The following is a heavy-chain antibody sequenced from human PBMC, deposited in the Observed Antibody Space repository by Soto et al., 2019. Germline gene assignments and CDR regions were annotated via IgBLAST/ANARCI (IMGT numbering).Heavy chain of an antibody. CDR2: IYHSGST. CDR3: ARDSAYYDSSGYLYYFDY. V-gene: IGHV4-4*02. CDR1: GGSISSSNW. D-gene: IGHD3-22*01. J-gene: IGHJ4*02. Sequence: SETLSLTCAVSGGSISSSNWWSWVRQPPGKGLEWIGEIYHSGSTNYNPSLKSRVTISVDKSKNQFSLKLSSVTAADTAVYYCARDSAYYDSSGYLYYFDYWGQGTLVTVSS.